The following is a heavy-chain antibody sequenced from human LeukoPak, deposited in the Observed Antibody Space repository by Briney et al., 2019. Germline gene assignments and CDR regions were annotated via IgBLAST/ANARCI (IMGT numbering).Heavy chain of an antibody. V-gene: IGHV1-69*02. CDR2: IIPILGIA. CDR1: GGTFSSYT. Sequence: SVKVSCKASGGTFSSYTISWVRQAPGQGLEWMGRIIPILGIANYAQKFQGRVTITADKSTSTAYMELSSLRSEDTAVYYCARALSGSYRFDYWGQGALVTVSS. J-gene: IGHJ4*02. CDR3: ARALSGSYRFDY. D-gene: IGHD1-26*01.